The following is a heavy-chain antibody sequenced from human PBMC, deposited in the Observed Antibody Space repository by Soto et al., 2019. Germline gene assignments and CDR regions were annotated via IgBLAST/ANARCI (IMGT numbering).Heavy chain of an antibody. J-gene: IGHJ5*02. D-gene: IGHD5-18*01. CDR3: AREGGYSYGYNWFDP. Sequence: GGSLRLSCAASGFTFSSYWMHWVRQAPGKGLGWVSRINSDGSSTSNADTVKGRFTISRDNAKNTRYLQMNSLRAEATAVYYCAREGGYSYGYNWFDPWGQGTLVTVSS. CDR1: GFTFSSYW. CDR2: INSDGSST. V-gene: IGHV3-74*01.